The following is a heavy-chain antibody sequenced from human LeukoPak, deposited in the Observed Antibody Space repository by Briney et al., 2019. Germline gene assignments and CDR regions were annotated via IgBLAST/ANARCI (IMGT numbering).Heavy chain of an antibody. J-gene: IGHJ5*02. Sequence: GGSLRLSCAASGFTFSSYAMSLVRQAPGKGLEWVSAISGSGGSTYYADSVKGRFTISRDNSKNTLYLQMNSLRAEDTAVYYCAKDPCSSTSCARNNWFDPWGQGTLVTVSS. CDR2: ISGSGGST. CDR3: AKDPCSSTSCARNNWFDP. CDR1: GFTFSSYA. D-gene: IGHD2-2*01. V-gene: IGHV3-23*01.